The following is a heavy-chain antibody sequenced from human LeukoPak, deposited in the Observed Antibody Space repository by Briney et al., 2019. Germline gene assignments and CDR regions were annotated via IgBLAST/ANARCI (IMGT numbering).Heavy chain of an antibody. V-gene: IGHV7-4-1*02. CDR2: INTNTGNP. CDR3: ARVPSGSYYLDAFDI. CDR1: GYTFTSYA. D-gene: IGHD1-26*01. J-gene: IGHJ3*02. Sequence: ASVKVSCKASGYTFTSYAMNWVRQAPGQGLEWMGWINTNTGNPTYAQGFTGRFVFSLDTSVSTAYLQISSLKAEDTAVYYCARVPSGSYYLDAFDIWGQGTMVTVSS.